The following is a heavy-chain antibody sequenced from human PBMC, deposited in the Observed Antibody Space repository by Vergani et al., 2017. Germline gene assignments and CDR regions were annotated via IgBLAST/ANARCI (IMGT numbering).Heavy chain of an antibody. Sequence: EVQLVESGGGLVQPGGSLRLSCAASGFTFSSYSMNWVRQAPGKGLEWVSSISSSSSYIYYADSVKGRFTISRDNAKNSLYLQMNSLRAEDTAVYYCTLGYCSGGSCSSPDYWGQGTLVTVSS. CDR2: ISSSSSYI. V-gene: IGHV3-21*01. D-gene: IGHD2-15*01. J-gene: IGHJ4*02. CDR1: GFTFSSYS. CDR3: TLGYCSGGSCSSPDY.